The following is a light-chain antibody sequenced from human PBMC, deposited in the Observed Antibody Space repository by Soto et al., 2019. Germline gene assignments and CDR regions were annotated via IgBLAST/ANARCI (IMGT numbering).Light chain of an antibody. CDR1: QSISNN. V-gene: IGKV3-15*01. J-gene: IGKJ1*01. Sequence: IVMTQSPATLSGSPGERATLSCRASQSISNNLAWYQQKPGQAPRLLIYRASTRATGIPVRFSGSGSGTDFTLTSSSLHSEDFAVYYCQHYNNWPPWTFGQGTKVEIK. CDR2: RAS. CDR3: QHYNNWPPWT.